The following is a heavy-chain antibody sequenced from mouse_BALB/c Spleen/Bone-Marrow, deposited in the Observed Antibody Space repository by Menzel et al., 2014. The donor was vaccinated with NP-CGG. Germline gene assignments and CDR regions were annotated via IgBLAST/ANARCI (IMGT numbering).Heavy chain of an antibody. CDR1: GYTFTSYV. J-gene: IGHJ2*01. D-gene: IGHD6-1*01. CDR3: ARRGRIAEALGY. V-gene: IGHV1-14*01. CDR2: INPYNDGT. Sequence: EVKVVESGPEQVKPGASVKMSCKASGYTFTSYVMHWVKQKPGQGLEWIGYINPYNDGTKYNEKFKGKATLISGKSSSTAYMELSSLTSEDSAVYYCARRGRIAEALGYWGQGTTLTVSS.